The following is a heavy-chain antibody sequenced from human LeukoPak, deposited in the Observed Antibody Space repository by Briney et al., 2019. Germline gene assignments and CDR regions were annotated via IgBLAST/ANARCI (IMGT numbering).Heavy chain of an antibody. Sequence: GGSLRLSCAASGFTFSDHCMDWVRQAPGKGLEWVGRIKHKAHSYTTEYAASVKGRFTISRDDSKSSLYLQMNGLKIEDTAVYYCAQFAKGGWGQGTLVAVSS. V-gene: IGHV3-72*01. CDR3: AQFAKGG. D-gene: IGHD2-21*01. CDR2: IKHKAHSYTT. J-gene: IGHJ4*02. CDR1: GFTFSDHC.